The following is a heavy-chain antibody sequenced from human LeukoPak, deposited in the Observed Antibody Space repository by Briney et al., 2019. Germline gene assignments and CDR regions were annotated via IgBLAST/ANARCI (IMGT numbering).Heavy chain of an antibody. V-gene: IGHV1-8*01. CDR2: MSPSSGNT. CDR3: ARGLSGSSRWTYYYMDV. CDR1: GYTFSSYD. D-gene: IGHD1-26*01. Sequence: ASVKVSCKASGYTFSSYDINWVRQATGQGLEWMGWMSPSSGNTGYAQKFQGRVTMTRNTSISTAYMELSSLRSEDTAVYYCARGLSGSSRWTYYYMDVWGKGTTVTVSS. J-gene: IGHJ6*03.